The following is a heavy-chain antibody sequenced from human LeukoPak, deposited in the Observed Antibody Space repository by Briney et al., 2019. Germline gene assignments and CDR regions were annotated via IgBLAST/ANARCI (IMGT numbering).Heavy chain of an antibody. CDR1: GGTFSSYA. CDR3: ARTQYSSGWFPGNYYYYYMDV. Sequence: ASVKVSCKASGGTFSSYAISWVRQAPGQGLEWMGGIIPIFGTANYAQKFQGRVTITTDESTSTAYMELSSLRSEDTAVYYCARTQYSSGWFPGNYYYYYMDVWGKGTTVTVSS. V-gene: IGHV1-69*05. CDR2: IIPIFGTA. J-gene: IGHJ6*03. D-gene: IGHD6-19*01.